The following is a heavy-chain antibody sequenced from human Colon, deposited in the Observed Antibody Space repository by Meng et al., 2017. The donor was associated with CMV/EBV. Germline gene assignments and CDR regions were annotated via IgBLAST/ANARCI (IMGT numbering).Heavy chain of an antibody. J-gene: IGHJ4*02. CDR3: AGEPRPVPY. Sequence: LSCAAYGFTFSDYYMSWIRQTPGKGLEWVSYMSGSGNSINYADSVKGRFTISRDNANNSLYLQMNSLRAEDTAVYYCAGEPRPVPYWGQGTLVTVSS. CDR1: GFTFSDYY. V-gene: IGHV3-11*01. CDR2: MSGSGNSI.